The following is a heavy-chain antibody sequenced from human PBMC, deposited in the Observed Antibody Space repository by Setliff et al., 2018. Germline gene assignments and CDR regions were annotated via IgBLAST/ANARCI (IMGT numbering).Heavy chain of an antibody. Sequence: PSETLSLTCTVSGGSISSYYWGWIRQPPGKGLEWIGYIYYSGSTNYNPYLKSRVTMSIDTSKNQFSLKLSSVTAADTAVYYCARVKVDTAWGDGFDVWGQGTMVTVSS. D-gene: IGHD5-18*01. CDR2: IYYSGST. J-gene: IGHJ3*01. V-gene: IGHV4-59*12. CDR1: GGSISSYY. CDR3: ARVKVDTAWGDGFDV.